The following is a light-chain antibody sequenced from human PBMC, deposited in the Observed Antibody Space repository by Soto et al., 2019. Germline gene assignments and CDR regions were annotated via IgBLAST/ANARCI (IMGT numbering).Light chain of an antibody. V-gene: IGLV2-14*01. CDR3: SSYTTIKTVV. Sequence: QSALTQPPSASGSPGQSVTISCTGTGSDVGDYNYVSWFQHHPGKAPKLIIFEVSNRPSGISDRFSGFKSANTAYLTISGVQPEDEADYHCSSYTTIKTVVFGGGTQLTVL. J-gene: IGLJ2*01. CDR2: EVS. CDR1: GSDVGDYNY.